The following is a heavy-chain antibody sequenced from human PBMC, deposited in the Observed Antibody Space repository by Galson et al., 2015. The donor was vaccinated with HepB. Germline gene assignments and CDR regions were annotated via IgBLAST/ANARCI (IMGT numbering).Heavy chain of an antibody. Sequence: SLRLSCAASGFTFSSYAMSWVRQAPGKGLEWVSAISGSGGSTYYADSVKGRFTISRDNSKDTLYLQMNSLRAEDTAVYYCAKEYSSGWYSLDYWGQGTLVTVSS. CDR2: ISGSGGST. J-gene: IGHJ4*02. CDR1: GFTFSSYA. D-gene: IGHD6-19*01. CDR3: AKEYSSGWYSLDY. V-gene: IGHV3-23*01.